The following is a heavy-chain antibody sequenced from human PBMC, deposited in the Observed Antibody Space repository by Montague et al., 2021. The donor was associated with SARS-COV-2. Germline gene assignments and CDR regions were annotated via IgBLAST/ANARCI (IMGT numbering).Heavy chain of an antibody. Sequence: SRRLSCAASGFTFSSYAVSWVRQAPGKGLEWVSVIYSGGSSTYYADSVKGRFTISRDNSKNTLYLQMNSLRAEDTAVYYCAKQARITMIVGVYPDGIDYWGQGTLVTVSS. CDR1: GFTFSSYA. D-gene: IGHD3-22*01. CDR3: AKQARITMIVGVYPDGIDY. V-gene: IGHV3-23*03. CDR2: IYSGGSST. J-gene: IGHJ4*02.